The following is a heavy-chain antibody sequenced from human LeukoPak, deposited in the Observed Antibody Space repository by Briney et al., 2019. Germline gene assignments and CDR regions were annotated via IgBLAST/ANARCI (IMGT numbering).Heavy chain of an antibody. CDR2: ITTNGGNP. V-gene: IGHV7-4-1*02. Sequence: GGSVRLSCTASGYTFTSYAMNWVRQAPGQGLEWMGWITTNGGNPTYAQGVTGRFVFSLDTAVSAAYLQISSLKAEDTAVYYCARDQDSSGWQPWGQGTLVTVSS. J-gene: IGHJ4*02. CDR3: ARDQDSSGWQP. CDR1: GYTFTSYA. D-gene: IGHD6-19*01.